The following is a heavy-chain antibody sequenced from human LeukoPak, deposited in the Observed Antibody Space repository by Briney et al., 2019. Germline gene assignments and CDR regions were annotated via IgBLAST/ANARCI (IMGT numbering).Heavy chain of an antibody. V-gene: IGHV5-51*01. CDR2: IYPGDSDT. CDR3: ARGLSGSPAGYYYGMDV. J-gene: IGHJ6*02. Sequence: GESLKISCKGSGYSFTSYWIGWVRQMPGKGLEWMGIIYPGDSDTRYSPSFQGQVTISADKSVSTAYLQWSSLKASDTAMYYCARGLSGSPAGYYYGMDVWGQGTTVTVSS. CDR1: GYSFTSYW. D-gene: IGHD1-26*01.